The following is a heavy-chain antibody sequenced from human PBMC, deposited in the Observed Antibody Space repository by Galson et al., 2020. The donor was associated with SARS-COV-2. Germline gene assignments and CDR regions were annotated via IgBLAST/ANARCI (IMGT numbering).Heavy chain of an antibody. CDR1: GGSISSGGYY. CDR2: IYYTGTT. V-gene: IGHV4-31*03. D-gene: IGHD6-6*01. Sequence: ETSETLSLTCPVSGGSISSGGYYWSWIRQHPGKGLEWIGYIYYTGTTSYNPSLKSRATIALDTSENQFSLELAPVTAADTPVYFCARTMPSELYGTSWDWFDPWGLGGLVAVSS. J-gene: IGHJ5*02. CDR3: ARTMPSELYGTSWDWFDP.